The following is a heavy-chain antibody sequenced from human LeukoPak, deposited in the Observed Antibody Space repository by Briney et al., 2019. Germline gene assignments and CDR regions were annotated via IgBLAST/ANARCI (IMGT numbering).Heavy chain of an antibody. Sequence: ASVTVSCKVSGYTLTELSMHWVRQAPGKGLEWMGGFDPEDGETIYAQKFQGRVTMTEDTSTDTAYMELSSLRSEDTAVYYCATGKALDYYDSSGLGAFDIWGQGTMVTVSS. J-gene: IGHJ3*02. D-gene: IGHD3-22*01. CDR1: GYTLTELS. CDR2: FDPEDGET. V-gene: IGHV1-24*01. CDR3: ATGKALDYYDSSGLGAFDI.